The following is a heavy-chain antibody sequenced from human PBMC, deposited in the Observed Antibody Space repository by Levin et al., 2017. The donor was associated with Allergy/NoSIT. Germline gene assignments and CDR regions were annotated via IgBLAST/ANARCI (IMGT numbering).Heavy chain of an antibody. D-gene: IGHD1-26*01. CDR1: GFTFSSYA. CDR2: ISGSGGST. V-gene: IGHV3-23*01. Sequence: PGGSLRLSCAASGFTFSSYAMSWVRQAPGKGLEWVSAISGSGGSTYYADSVKGRFTISRDNSKNTLYLQMNSLRAEDTAVYYCAKEAGSYYFSTSPGMSYFDYWGQGTLVTVSS. J-gene: IGHJ4*02. CDR3: AKEAGSYYFSTSPGMSYFDY.